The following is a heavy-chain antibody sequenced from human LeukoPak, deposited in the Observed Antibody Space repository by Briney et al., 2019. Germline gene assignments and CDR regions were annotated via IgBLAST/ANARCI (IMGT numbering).Heavy chain of an antibody. CDR3: ASPHSSSRLHPYYYYYGMDV. V-gene: IGHV1-18*01. CDR1: GGTFSSYA. Sequence: ASVKVSCKASGGTFSSYAISWVRQAPGQGLEWMGWISAYNGNTNYAQKLQGRVTMTTDTSTSTAYMELRSLRSDDTAVYYCASPHSSSRLHPYYYYYGMDVWGQGTTVTVSS. J-gene: IGHJ6*02. CDR2: ISAYNGNT. D-gene: IGHD6-13*01.